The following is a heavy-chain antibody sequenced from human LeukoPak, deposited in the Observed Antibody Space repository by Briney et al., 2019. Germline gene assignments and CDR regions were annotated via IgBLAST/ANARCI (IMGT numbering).Heavy chain of an antibody. D-gene: IGHD3-10*01. CDR1: GFTFKTYA. CDR2: IRSSGDST. Sequence: PGGSLRLSCAVSGFTFKTYAMSWVRQAPGKGLEWVSGIRSSGDSTYYADSVKGRFTISRDNSRNTLYLQMNSLSAEDTAVYYCAKEVRESAWFYFDYWGQGTLATVSS. V-gene: IGHV3-23*01. J-gene: IGHJ4*02. CDR3: AKEVRESAWFYFDY.